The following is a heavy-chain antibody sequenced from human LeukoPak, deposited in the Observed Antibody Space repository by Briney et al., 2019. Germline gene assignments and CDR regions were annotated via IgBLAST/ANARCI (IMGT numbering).Heavy chain of an antibody. CDR3: ARRVVESAVITERNWFDP. Sequence: SETLSLTCTVAGDSISSYCXSWVRQPPGXGLEWIGSMCYSGSTNYNPSLKSRVNISIDTSKNQFSLKLSSVTAADTAVYYCARRVVESAVITERNWFDPWGRGTLVTVSS. CDR1: GDSISSYC. CDR2: MCYSGST. D-gene: IGHD4-11*01. V-gene: IGHV4-59*08. J-gene: IGHJ5*02.